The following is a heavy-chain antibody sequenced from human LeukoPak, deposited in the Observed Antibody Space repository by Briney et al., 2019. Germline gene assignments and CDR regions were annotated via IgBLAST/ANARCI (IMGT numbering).Heavy chain of an antibody. CDR2: INPNSGGT. D-gene: IGHD3-3*01. CDR1: GYTFTGYY. V-gene: IGHV1-2*02. J-gene: IGHJ4*02. Sequence: ASVKVSCKASGYTFTGYYMHWERQAPGQGLEWMGWINPNSGGTNYAQKFQGKVTMTRDTSISTAYMELSRLRSDDTAVYYCAREGNYDFWSGSGKRLDYWGQGTLVTVSS. CDR3: AREGNYDFWSGSGKRLDY.